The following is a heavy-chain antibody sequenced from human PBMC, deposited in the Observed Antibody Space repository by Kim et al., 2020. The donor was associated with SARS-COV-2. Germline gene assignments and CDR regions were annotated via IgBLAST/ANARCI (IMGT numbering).Heavy chain of an antibody. V-gene: IGHV4-59*12. D-gene: IGHD3-22*01. CDR3: ARGGFYHDTSGHFYYYYYAMDV. CDR1: GDYISNYY. CDR2: IYYSGSI. J-gene: IGHJ6*02. Sequence: SETLSLTCTVSGDYISNYYWSWIRQPPGKGLEWIANIYYSGSINYNPSVKSRVTISVDTSKNQFSLKLRSVTAADTAVYYCARGGFYHDTSGHFYYYYYAMDVWGQGTTVTVSS.